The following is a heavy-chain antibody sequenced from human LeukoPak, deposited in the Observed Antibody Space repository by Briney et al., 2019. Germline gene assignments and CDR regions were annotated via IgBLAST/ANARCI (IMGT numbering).Heavy chain of an antibody. D-gene: IGHD3-10*01. CDR1: GFTFSSYS. CDR2: ISDSGGTT. Sequence: SGGSLRLSCAASGFTFSSYSMTWVRQAPGKGLEWVSVISDSGGTTYYADSVKGRFTISRDNSKNTLYLQMNSLRVEDTAVYYCARAAMVRGVDYFDYWGQGTLATVSS. CDR3: ARAAMVRGVDYFDY. V-gene: IGHV3-23*01. J-gene: IGHJ4*02.